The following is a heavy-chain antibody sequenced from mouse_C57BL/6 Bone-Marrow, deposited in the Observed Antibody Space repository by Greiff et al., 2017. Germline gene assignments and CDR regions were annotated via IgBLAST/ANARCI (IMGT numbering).Heavy chain of an antibody. CDR1: GYTFTDYY. CDR3: VRNWDFDY. V-gene: IGHV1-19*01. Sequence: VQLQQSGPVLVKPGASVKMSCKASGYTFTDYYMNWVKQSHGKSLEWIGVIIPYNGGTSYNQKFKGKATLTVDTSSSTSYMDINSLTSEDSAVYYCVRNWDFDYWGQGTTLTVSS. CDR2: IIPYNGGT. D-gene: IGHD4-1*01. J-gene: IGHJ2*01.